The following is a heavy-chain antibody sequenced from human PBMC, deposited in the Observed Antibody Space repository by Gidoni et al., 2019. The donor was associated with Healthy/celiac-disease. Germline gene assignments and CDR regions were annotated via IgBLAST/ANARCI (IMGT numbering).Heavy chain of an antibody. CDR2: IKSKTDGGTT. D-gene: IGHD3-10*01. J-gene: IGHJ4*02. CDR1: GFTFSNAW. V-gene: IGHV3-15*01. Sequence: EVQLVESGGGLVKPGGSLRLSCAASGFTFSNAWMSWVRQAPGKGLGWVGRIKSKTDGGTTDYAAPVKGRFTISRDDSKNTLYLQMNSLKTEDTAVYYCTAITMVRGVTRDYWGQGTLVTVSS. CDR3: TAITMVRGVTRDY.